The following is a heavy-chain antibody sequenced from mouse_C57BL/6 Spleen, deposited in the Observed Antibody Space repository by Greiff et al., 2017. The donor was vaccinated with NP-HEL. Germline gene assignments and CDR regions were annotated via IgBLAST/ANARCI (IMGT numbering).Heavy chain of an antibody. Sequence: VQLQQSGPELVKPGASVKISCKASGYSFTGYYMNWVKQSPEKSLEWIGEINPSTGGTTYNQKFKAKATLTVDKSSSTAYMQLKSLTSEDSAVYYCARYGSSYSYWYFDVWGTGTTVTVSS. V-gene: IGHV1-42*01. D-gene: IGHD1-1*01. CDR1: GYSFTGYY. CDR2: INPSTGGT. CDR3: ARYGSSYSYWYFDV. J-gene: IGHJ1*03.